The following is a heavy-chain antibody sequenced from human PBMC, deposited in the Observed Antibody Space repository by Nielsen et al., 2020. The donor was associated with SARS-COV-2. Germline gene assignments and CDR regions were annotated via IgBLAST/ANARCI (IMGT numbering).Heavy chain of an antibody. CDR1: GFTFSTYG. CDR3: AKDWTAIVVVPSGGVDY. Sequence: GGSLRLSCAASGFTFSTYGMHWVRQASGKGLEWVAAISYDGSNKYYVDSVKGRFTISRDNSKNTLYLQMSSLREEDTAVYYCAKDWTAIVVVPSGGVDYWGQGTLVTVSS. D-gene: IGHD2-15*01. CDR2: ISYDGSNK. J-gene: IGHJ4*02. V-gene: IGHV3-30*18.